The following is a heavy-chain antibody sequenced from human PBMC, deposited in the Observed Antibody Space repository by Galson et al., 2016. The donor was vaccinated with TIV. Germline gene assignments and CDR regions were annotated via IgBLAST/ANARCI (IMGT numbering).Heavy chain of an antibody. CDR3: ARRRREETNQGGLDV. D-gene: IGHD1-14*01. CDR1: GYSFTGSW. V-gene: IGHV5-51*01. CDR2: IYPGDSDT. J-gene: IGHJ5*02. Sequence: QSGAEVKKPGESLKISCKGSGYSFTGSWIDWVRQVPGKGLEWMGVIYPGDSDTKYSPAFHGHVTISVDTSISTAFLEWSSLKASDTAIYYCARRRREETNQGGLDVWGQGTLVTVSS.